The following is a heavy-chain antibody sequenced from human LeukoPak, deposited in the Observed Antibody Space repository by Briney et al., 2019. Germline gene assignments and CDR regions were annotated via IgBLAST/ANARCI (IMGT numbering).Heavy chain of an antibody. D-gene: IGHD3-3*01. CDR3: ARGGFWSGYYNYYGMDV. V-gene: IGHV3-23*01. J-gene: IGHJ6*02. Sequence: GGSLRLSCAASGFIFSNYVMSWVRQAPGKGLEWVSGISVSGDSTYYADSVKGRFTISRDNAKNSLYLQMNSLRAEDTAVYFCARGGFWSGYYNYYGMDVWGQGTTVTVSS. CDR2: ISVSGDST. CDR1: GFIFSNYV.